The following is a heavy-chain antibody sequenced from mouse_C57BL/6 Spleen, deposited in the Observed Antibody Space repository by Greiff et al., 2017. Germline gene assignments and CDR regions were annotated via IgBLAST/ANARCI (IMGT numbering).Heavy chain of an antibody. CDR2: IDPSDSYT. J-gene: IGHJ3*01. CDR3: ATAQVPAWFAY. D-gene: IGHD3-2*02. CDR1: GYTFTSYW. V-gene: IGHV1-59*01. Sequence: QVQLQQPGAELVRPGTSVKLSCKASGYTFTSYWMHWVKQRPGQGLEWIGVIDPSDSYTNYNQKFKGKATLTVDTSSSTAYMQLSSLTSEDSAVYYCATAQVPAWFAYWGQGTLVTVSA.